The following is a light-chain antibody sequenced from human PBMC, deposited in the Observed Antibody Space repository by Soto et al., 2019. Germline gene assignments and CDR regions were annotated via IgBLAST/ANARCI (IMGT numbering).Light chain of an antibody. CDR2: STT. V-gene: IGLV7-43*01. CDR3: LLYYGGARL. J-gene: IGLJ2*01. Sequence: QAVVTQEPSLTVSPGGTVTLTCASSTGAVTSGYYPDWFQQKPGQAPRALIYSTTYRHSWTPARFSGSLLGGKAALTLSGVQPEDEADYYCLLYYGGARLFGGGTKLTVL. CDR1: TGAVTSGYY.